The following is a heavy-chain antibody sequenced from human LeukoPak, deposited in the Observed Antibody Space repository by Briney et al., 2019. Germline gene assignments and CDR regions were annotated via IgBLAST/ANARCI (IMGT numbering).Heavy chain of an antibody. D-gene: IGHD4-17*01. Sequence: PGRSLRLSCAASGFNFSSYGMHWVRQAPGKGLEWVAVISYDGSKKYHVDSVKGRVTISRDNSKNTLYLQMNSLRAEDTAVYYCAKGARDAYGDYFSWFDPWGQGTLVTVSS. V-gene: IGHV3-30*18. J-gene: IGHJ5*02. CDR2: ISYDGSKK. CDR1: GFNFSSYG. CDR3: AKGARDAYGDYFSWFDP.